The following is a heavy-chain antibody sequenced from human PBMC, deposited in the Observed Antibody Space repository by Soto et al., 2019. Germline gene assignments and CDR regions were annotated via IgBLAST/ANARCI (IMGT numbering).Heavy chain of an antibody. J-gene: IGHJ6*03. CDR2: ISYDGSNK. D-gene: IGHD2-15*01. CDR1: GFTFSSYG. V-gene: IGHV3-30*18. CDR3: AKERSGGSSYYYYMDV. Sequence: QVQLVESGGGVVQPGRSLRLSCAASGFTFSSYGMHWVRQAPGKGLEWVAVISYDGSNKYNADSVKGRFTISRDNSKNTLYLQMNSLRAEDTAVYYCAKERSGGSSYYYYMDVWGKGTTVTVSS.